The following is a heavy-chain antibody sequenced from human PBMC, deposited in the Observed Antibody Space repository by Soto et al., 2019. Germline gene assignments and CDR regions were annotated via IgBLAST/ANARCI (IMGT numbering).Heavy chain of an antibody. Sequence: GESLKISGKGSGYRFTRYWIGWVRQMPGKGLEWMGIIYPGDSDTRYSPSFQGQVTISADKSISTAYLQWSSLKASDTAMYYCARPVGGPSYYFDYWGQGTLVTVSS. CDR1: GYRFTRYW. J-gene: IGHJ4*02. D-gene: IGHD2-2*01. CDR3: ARPVGGPSYYFDY. CDR2: IYPGDSDT. V-gene: IGHV5-51*01.